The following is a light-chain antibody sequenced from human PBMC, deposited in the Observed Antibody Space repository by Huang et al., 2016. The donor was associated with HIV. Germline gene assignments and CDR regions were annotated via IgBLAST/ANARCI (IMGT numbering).Light chain of an antibody. V-gene: IGKV3-20*01. CDR2: GAS. CDR1: QIVSSSY. CDR3: QQCYSSPWT. Sequence: IVLTQSPDTLFLSPGERATLSCRASQIVSSSYLAWYQQKPGKAPRLLIYGASSRATGIPDRFSGSGSGTDFTLTISRLEPEDFAVYYCQQCYSSPWTFGQGTKVEFK. J-gene: IGKJ1*01.